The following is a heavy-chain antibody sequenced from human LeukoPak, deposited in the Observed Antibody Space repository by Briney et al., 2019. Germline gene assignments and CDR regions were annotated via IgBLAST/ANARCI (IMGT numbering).Heavy chain of an antibody. CDR1: GFTFSNYA. CDR2: ISTTGSSI. Sequence: PGGSLRLSRAVSGFTFSNYAMNWVRQAPGKGLEWVSYISTTGSSIYYADSVKGRFTISRDNVKNLLYLQMNSLRAEDTAVYYCARVQRGIAVALDYWGQGTLATVSS. CDR3: ARVQRGIAVALDY. J-gene: IGHJ4*02. D-gene: IGHD6-19*01. V-gene: IGHV3-48*03.